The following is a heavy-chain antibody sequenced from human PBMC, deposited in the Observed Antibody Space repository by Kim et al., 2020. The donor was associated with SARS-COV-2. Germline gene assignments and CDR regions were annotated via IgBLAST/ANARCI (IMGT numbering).Heavy chain of an antibody. D-gene: IGHD2-15*01. CDR1: GYTFTGYY. Sequence: ASVKVSCKASGYTFTGYYMHWVRQAPGQGLEWMGRINPNSGGTNYAQKFQGRVTMTRDTSISTAYMELSRLRSDDTAVYYCAREDSVDCSGGSCYSQGFDYWGQGTLVTVSS. V-gene: IGHV1-2*06. CDR3: AREDSVDCSGGSCYSQGFDY. CDR2: INPNSGGT. J-gene: IGHJ4*02.